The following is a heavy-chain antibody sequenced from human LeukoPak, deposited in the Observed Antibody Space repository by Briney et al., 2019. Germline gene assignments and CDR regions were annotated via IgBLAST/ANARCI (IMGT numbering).Heavy chain of an antibody. Sequence: KPSETLSLTCTVSGGSISSYFWSWIRQPPGKGLEWIGYIYYSGSTNYNPSLKGRVTISVDTSKNQFSLRLISVTAADTAVYYCVREAYCGGDCYSGFDYWGQGTLVTVSS. CDR3: VREAYCGGDCYSGFDY. CDR1: GGSISSYF. CDR2: IYYSGST. D-gene: IGHD2-21*02. V-gene: IGHV4-59*01. J-gene: IGHJ4*02.